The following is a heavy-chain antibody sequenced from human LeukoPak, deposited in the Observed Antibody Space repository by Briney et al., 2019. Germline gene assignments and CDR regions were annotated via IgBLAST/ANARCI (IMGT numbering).Heavy chain of an antibody. J-gene: IGHJ4*02. CDR2: IYTSGST. CDR1: GGSISSGSYY. CDR3: ARDGGSGYDYPSIDY. V-gene: IGHV4-61*02. Sequence: PSQTLSLTCTVSGGSISSGSYYWSWIRQPAGKGLEWIGRIYTSGSTNYNPSLKSRVTISVDTSKNQFSLKLSSVTAADTAVYYCARDGGSGYDYPSIDYWGQGTLVTVSS. D-gene: IGHD5-12*01.